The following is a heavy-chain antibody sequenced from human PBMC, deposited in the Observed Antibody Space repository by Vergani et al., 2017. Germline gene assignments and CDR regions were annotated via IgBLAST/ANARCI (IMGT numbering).Heavy chain of an antibody. V-gene: IGHV3-23*01. Sequence: EVQLLESGGDLVQPGGSLRLSCAASGFTFIMHAMSWVRQAPGKGLEWVSTLSASDRRTHYADSVKGRFTISRDISKNTLFLHMNSLRPEDTAVYYCEKVGRSEVAGTFGAFDIWGQGTMVTVSS. J-gene: IGHJ3*02. CDR1: GFTFIMHA. D-gene: IGHD6-19*01. CDR2: LSASDRRT. CDR3: EKVGRSEVAGTFGAFDI.